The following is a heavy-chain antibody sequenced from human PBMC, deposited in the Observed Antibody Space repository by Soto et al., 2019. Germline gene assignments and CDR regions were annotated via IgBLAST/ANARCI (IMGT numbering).Heavy chain of an antibody. V-gene: IGHV3-7*01. J-gene: IGHJ3*01. D-gene: IGHD2-2*01. CDR3: ARAGYCSSSSCYLDAFAF. Sequence: GGSLRLSCAASGFTFSSYWMSWVRQAPGTGLEWVANINQDGSERYYVDSVKGRFTMSRDNAKNSLYLQMNSLRAEDMAVFYCARAGYCSSSSCYLDAFAFWGQGTMVTVSS. CDR1: GFTFSSYW. CDR2: INQDGSER.